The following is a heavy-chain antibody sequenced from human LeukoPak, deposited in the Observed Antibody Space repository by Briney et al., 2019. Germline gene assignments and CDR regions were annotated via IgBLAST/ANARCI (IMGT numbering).Heavy chain of an antibody. CDR1: GFILRSHA. CDR2: ISDNGRNT. CDR3: ATLNSGSCFVY. D-gene: IGHD3-10*01. J-gene: IGHJ4*02. V-gene: IGHV3-64*04. Sequence: GSERLSCSASGFILRSHAMHWVRQAPGKGLEYVSRISDNGRNTYYAESVKGRFTISRDNSKNSLYLQMNSLRAEDTAVYYCATLNSGSCFVYWGQGTLFTVSS.